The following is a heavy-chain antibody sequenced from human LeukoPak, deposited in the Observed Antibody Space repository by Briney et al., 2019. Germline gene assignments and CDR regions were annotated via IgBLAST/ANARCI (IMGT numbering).Heavy chain of an antibody. V-gene: IGHV1-8*01. CDR3: VRTPPNWGFDY. Sequence: GASVKVSCKASGYTFTTHDINWVRQATGQGLEWLGWMSPNSGDTGCAQKFQGRVTMISDSSISTAYMELSSLRSEDTAIYYCVRTPPNWGFDYWGQGTLVTVSS. CDR1: GYTFTTHD. CDR2: MSPNSGDT. D-gene: IGHD7-27*01. J-gene: IGHJ4*02.